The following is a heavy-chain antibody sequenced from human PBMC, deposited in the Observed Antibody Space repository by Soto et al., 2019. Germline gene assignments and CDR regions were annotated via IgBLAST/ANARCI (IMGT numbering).Heavy chain of an antibody. CDR3: ARDRVITFWGNVDSSTDFDT. CDR2: ISSNGGST. J-gene: IGHJ3*02. CDR1: GFTFSSYA. D-gene: IGHD3-16*01. V-gene: IGHV3-64*01. Sequence: GGSLRLSCAASGFTFSSYAMHWVRQAPGKGLEYVSAISSNGGSTYYANSVKGRFTISRDNSKNTLYLQMGSLRAEDMAVYYCARDRVITFWGNVDSSTDFDTLAQGTTVPVSS.